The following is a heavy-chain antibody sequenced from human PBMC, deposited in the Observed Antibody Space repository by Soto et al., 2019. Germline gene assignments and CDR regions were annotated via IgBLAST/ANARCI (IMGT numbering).Heavy chain of an antibody. V-gene: IGHV4-31*03. CDR1: GVSISSGGFY. J-gene: IGHJ5*02. CDR3: AKGADNSSNWFEP. D-gene: IGHD3-9*01. CDR2: IYYSGAT. Sequence: SETVSLTCTVSGVSISSGGFYCNWLRQHPWKGLEWIGYIYYSGATYYNPSLRSRVTLSVDTSKNQFSLRLSSVTAADTALYYCAKGADNSSNWFEPWGQATLVTVSS.